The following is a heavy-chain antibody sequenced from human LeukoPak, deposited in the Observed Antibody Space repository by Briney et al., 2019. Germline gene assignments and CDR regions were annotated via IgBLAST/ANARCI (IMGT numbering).Heavy chain of an antibody. V-gene: IGHV1-18*01. CDR3: ARNQYSGSYSPRDGMDV. CDR1: GYTFTSYG. CDR2: ISAYNGNT. D-gene: IGHD1-26*01. J-gene: IGHJ6*04. Sequence: GASVKVSCKASGYTFTSYGISWVRQAPGQGLEWMGWISAYNGNTNYAQKLQGRVTMTTDTSTSTAYMELRSLRSDGTAVYYCARNQYSGSYSPRDGMDVWGKGTTVTVSS.